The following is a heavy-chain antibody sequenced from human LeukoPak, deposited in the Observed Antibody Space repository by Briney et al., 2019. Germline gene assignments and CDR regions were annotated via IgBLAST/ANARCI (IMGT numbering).Heavy chain of an antibody. J-gene: IGHJ4*02. CDR2: ITGGGGST. D-gene: IGHD6-25*01. Sequence: PGGSLRLSCAASGFTFNNYAMSWVRQAPGKGLEWVSVITGGGGSTYYADSLKGRFTISRDISKNTLYLQMNSLRADDTATYYCAKEHRSGWIYFDHWGQGTLVTVSS. V-gene: IGHV3-23*01. CDR3: AKEHRSGWIYFDH. CDR1: GFTFNNYA.